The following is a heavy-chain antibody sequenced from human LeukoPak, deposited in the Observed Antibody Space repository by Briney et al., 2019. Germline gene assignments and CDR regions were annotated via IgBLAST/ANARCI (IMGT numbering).Heavy chain of an antibody. V-gene: IGHV4-34*01. Sequence: SETLSLTCAVYGGSFSGYYWSWIRQPPGKGLEWIGEINHSGSTNYNPSLKSRATISVDTSKNQFSLKLSSVTAADTAVYYCASYCSGGSCYSYGYYGMDVWGKGTTVTVSS. CDR2: INHSGST. CDR1: GGSFSGYY. D-gene: IGHD2-15*01. J-gene: IGHJ6*04. CDR3: ASYCSGGSCYSYGYYGMDV.